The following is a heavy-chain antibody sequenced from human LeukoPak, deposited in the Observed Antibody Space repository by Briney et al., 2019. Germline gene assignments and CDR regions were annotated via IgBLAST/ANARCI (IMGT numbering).Heavy chain of an antibody. V-gene: IGHV1-69*05. D-gene: IGHD2-15*01. CDR3: ARGGVGYCSGGSCYRGYFDL. J-gene: IGHJ2*01. CDR1: GGTFSSYA. CDR2: IIPIFGTA. Sequence: SVKVSCKASGGTFSSYAISWVRQAPGQGLEWMGRIIPIFGTADYAQKFQGRVTITTDESTSAAYMELSSLRSEDTAVYCCARGGVGYCSGGSCYRGYFDLWGRGTLVTVSS.